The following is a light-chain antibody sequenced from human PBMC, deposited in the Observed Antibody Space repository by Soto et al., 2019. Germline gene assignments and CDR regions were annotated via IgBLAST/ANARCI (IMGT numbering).Light chain of an antibody. CDR2: LNNDGSH. CDR3: QTWGSGGV. J-gene: IGLJ3*02. CDR1: SGHSNYA. V-gene: IGLV4-69*01. Sequence: QPVLTQSPSASASLGASVKLTCTLSSGHSNYAIAWHQQQPEKGPRYLMKLNNDGSHSKGDGIPDRFSGSSSGAERYLTISSLQSEDEADYYCQTWGSGGVFGGGTKLTVL.